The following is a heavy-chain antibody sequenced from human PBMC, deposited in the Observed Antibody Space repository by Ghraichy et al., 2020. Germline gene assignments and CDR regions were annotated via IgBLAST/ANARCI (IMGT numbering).Heavy chain of an antibody. D-gene: IGHD1-26*01. V-gene: IGHV3-43*01. CDR2: ISWDGGST. CDR1: GFTFDDYT. J-gene: IGHJ4*02. Sequence: GESLNISCAASGFTFDDYTMHWVRQAPGKGLEWVSLISWDGGSTYYADSVKGRFTISRDNSKNSLYLQMNSLRTEDTALYYCAKDMGGIGGSYIDYWGQGTLVTVSS. CDR3: AKDMGGIGGSYIDY.